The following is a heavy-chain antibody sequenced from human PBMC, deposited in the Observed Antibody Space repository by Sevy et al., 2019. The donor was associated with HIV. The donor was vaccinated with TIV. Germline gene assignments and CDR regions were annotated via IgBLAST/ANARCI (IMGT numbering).Heavy chain of an antibody. J-gene: IGHJ4*01. V-gene: IGHV3-30*09. D-gene: IGHD1-26*01. CDR2: ISYEGTET. CDR3: ARDGGYSVKWYPLY. CDR1: GFAFSTHA. Sequence: GGSLRLSCAASGFAFSTHAMHWVRQAPGKGLEWVAVISYEGTETFYASSGEGRFAISRDNSKNMLSLQINSLRPEETAVYYCARDGGYSVKWYPLYWGHGTLVTVSS.